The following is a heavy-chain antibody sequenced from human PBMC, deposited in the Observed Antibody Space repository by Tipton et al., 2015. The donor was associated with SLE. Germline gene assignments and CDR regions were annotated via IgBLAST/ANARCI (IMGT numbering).Heavy chain of an antibody. D-gene: IGHD6-19*01. V-gene: IGHV3-7*01. CDR2: IKQDGSEK. CDR1: GFTFSSYW. CDR3: ARDSSGWTDYYYGMDV. J-gene: IGHJ6*02. Sequence: SLRLSCAASGFTFSSYWMSWVRQAPGKGLEWVANIKQDGSEKYYVDSVKGRFTISRDNAKNSLYLQMNSLRAEDTAVYYCARDSSGWTDYYYGMDVWGQGTTVTVSS.